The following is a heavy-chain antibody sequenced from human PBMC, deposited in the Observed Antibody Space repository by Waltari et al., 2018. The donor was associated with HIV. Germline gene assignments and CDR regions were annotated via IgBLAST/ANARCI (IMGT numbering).Heavy chain of an antibody. CDR3: ARRGNYRAAEYNYFGP. CDR1: GGVFRGSDCY. Sequence: QLQLQESGPGVVKPLETLSRTCTVSGGVFRGSDCYWDWIRQAPGKGLEWIGNIQYGGNTIYNPSLESRVSMSIDTSRGQFSLTLKDVTAADTAVYFCARRGNYRAAEYNYFGPWGQGIQVIVSS. D-gene: IGHD1-7*01. V-gene: IGHV4-39*01. J-gene: IGHJ5*02. CDR2: IQYGGNT.